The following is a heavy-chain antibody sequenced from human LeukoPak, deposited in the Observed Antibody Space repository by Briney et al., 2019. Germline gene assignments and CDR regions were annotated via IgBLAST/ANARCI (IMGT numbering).Heavy chain of an antibody. J-gene: IGHJ3*02. Sequence: ASVKVSCKASGYIFSNYGISWVRQAPGQGLEWMGWISGYNGDTNYAEKFQGRLTMTTHTSTDTAYMELRSLRSDDTAVYYCARDKGLDYSLLADAFHIWGQGTVVTVSP. CDR2: ISGYNGDT. D-gene: IGHD2-15*01. CDR1: GYIFSNYG. CDR3: ARDKGLDYSLLADAFHI. V-gene: IGHV1-18*01.